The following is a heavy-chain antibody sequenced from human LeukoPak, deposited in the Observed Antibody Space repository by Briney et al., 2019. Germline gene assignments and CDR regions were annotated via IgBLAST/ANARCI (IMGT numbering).Heavy chain of an antibody. Sequence: SSETLSLTCTVSGDSVSSSSYYWGWIRQPAGKGLEWIGRIYTSGSTNYNPSLKSRVTMSVDTSKNQFSLKLSSVTAADTAVYYCARAVVVDWYFDLWGRGTLVTVSS. CDR1: GDSVSSSSYY. V-gene: IGHV4-61*02. CDR3: ARAVVVDWYFDL. D-gene: IGHD2-21*01. J-gene: IGHJ2*01. CDR2: IYTSGST.